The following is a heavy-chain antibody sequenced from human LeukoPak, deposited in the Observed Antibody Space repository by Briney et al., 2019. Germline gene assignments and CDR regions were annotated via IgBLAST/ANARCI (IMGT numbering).Heavy chain of an antibody. J-gene: IGHJ6*03. V-gene: IGHV4-4*07. CDR2: FYTSGST. Sequence: PSETLSLTCIVSGDSISSYYWSWIRQPAGKGLEWIGRFYTSGSTNYNPSLKSRVIMSVDTSQNQFSLKLSSVTAADTAVYYCTREALIEGFYYYMDVWGKGTTVTVSS. CDR3: TREALIEGFYYYMDV. D-gene: IGHD3-22*01. CDR1: GDSISSYY.